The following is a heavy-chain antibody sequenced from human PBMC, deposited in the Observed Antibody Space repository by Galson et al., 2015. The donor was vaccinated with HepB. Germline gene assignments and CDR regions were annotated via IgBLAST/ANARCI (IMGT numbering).Heavy chain of an antibody. Sequence: SLRLSCAASGFTFSSYGMHWVRQAPGKGPEWVAVFSHDGSNIHYADSVTGRFTISRDDPKSTLYLQMNSLRVDDTAVYYCAKDSGYCISTTCREYFQHWGQGTLVTVSS. CDR2: FSHDGSNI. CDR3: AKDSGYCISTTCREYFQH. J-gene: IGHJ1*01. D-gene: IGHD2-2*03. CDR1: GFTFSSYG. V-gene: IGHV3-30*18.